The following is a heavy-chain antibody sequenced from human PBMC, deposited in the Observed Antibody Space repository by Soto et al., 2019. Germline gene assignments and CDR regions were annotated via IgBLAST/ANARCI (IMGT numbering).Heavy chain of an antibody. J-gene: IGHJ3*02. CDR1: GGSFSGYY. D-gene: IGHD6-13*01. Sequence: SETLSLTCAVYGGSFSGYYWSWIRQPPGKGLEWIGEINHSGSTNYNPSLKNRVTISVATSKNPFSLKLSSVTAADTAVYYCARGGSSTYYHAFDIWGQGTMVTVSS. V-gene: IGHV4-34*01. CDR3: ARGGSSTYYHAFDI. CDR2: INHSGST.